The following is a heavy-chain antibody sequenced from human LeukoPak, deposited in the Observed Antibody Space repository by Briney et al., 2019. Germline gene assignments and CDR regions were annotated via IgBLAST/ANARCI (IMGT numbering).Heavy chain of an antibody. CDR3: ARDKEATTYYYYMDV. Sequence: SETLSLTCTVSGGSFSTYYWSWIRQPAGKGLEWIGRIYTSGSTNYIPSLKSRVTMSVDTSKNQFSLKLSSVTAADTAVYYCARDKEATTYYYYMDVWGKGTTVTVSS. J-gene: IGHJ6*03. V-gene: IGHV4-4*07. CDR1: GGSFSTYY. D-gene: IGHD5-12*01. CDR2: IYTSGST.